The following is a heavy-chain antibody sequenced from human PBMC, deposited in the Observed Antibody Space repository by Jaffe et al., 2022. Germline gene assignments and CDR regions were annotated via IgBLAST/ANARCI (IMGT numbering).Heavy chain of an antibody. CDR3: ARDYEGYDYGDYEGGYYFDY. CDR2: IYHSGST. Sequence: QVQLQESGPGLVKPSGTLSLTCAVSGGSISSSNWWSWVRQPPGKGLEWIGEIYHSGSTNYNPSLKSRVTISVDKSKNQFSLKLSSVTAADTAVYYCARDYEGYDYGDYEGGYYFDYWGQGTLVTVSS. V-gene: IGHV4-4*02. CDR1: GGSISSSNW. D-gene: IGHD4-17*01. J-gene: IGHJ4*02.